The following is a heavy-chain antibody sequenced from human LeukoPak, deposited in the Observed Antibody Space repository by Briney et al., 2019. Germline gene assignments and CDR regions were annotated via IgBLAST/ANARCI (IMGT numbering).Heavy chain of an antibody. J-gene: IGHJ4*02. CDR2: INQDGSEK. V-gene: IGHV3-7*04. CDR1: GFTFSSYW. CDR3: ARVGGGDGSGWSTTDY. D-gene: IGHD6-19*01. Sequence: GGSLRLSCVASGFTFSSYWMSWVRQAPGKGLEWVANINQDGSEKYDVDSAKGRFAISRDNAKNSLYLQMNSLRVEDTAMYYCARVGGGDGSGWSTTDYWGQGTLVTISS.